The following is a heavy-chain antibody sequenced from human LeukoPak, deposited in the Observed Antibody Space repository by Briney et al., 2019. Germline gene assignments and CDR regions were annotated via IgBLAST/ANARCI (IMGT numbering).Heavy chain of an antibody. J-gene: IGHJ6*03. CDR2: IFPIFGTA. D-gene: IGHD3-3*01. V-gene: IGHV1-69*05. CDR1: GGTFSSYA. CDR3: ARDGRSGYYKYYYYYMDV. Sequence: SVTVSCKASGGTFSSYAISWVRQAPGQGLEWMGGIFPIFGTANYAQKFQGRVTITTDESTSTAYMELSSLRSEDTAVYYCARDGRSGYYKYYYYYMDVWGKGTTVTVSS.